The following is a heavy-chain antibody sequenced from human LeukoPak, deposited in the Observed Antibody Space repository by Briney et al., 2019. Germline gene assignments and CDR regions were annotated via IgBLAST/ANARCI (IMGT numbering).Heavy chain of an antibody. CDR3: ARGGYYDYVWGSTARNTRAFDI. D-gene: IGHD3-16*01. CDR1: GFTFSSYD. J-gene: IGHJ3*02. V-gene: IGHV3-13*01. CDR2: IGTAGDT. Sequence: GGSLRLSCAASGFTFSSYDMHWVRQATGKGLEWVSAIGTAGDTYYPGSVKGRFTISRENAKNSLYLQMNSLRAGDTAVYYCARGGYYDYVWGSTARNTRAFDIWGQGTMVTVSS.